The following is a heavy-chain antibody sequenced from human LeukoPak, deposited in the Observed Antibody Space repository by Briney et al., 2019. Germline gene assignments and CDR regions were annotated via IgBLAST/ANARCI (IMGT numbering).Heavy chain of an antibody. CDR1: GFTFSDYY. Sequence: GGSLRLSCAASGFTFSDYYMNWVRQAPGKGLEWVSSITSPVGRIYYADSLKGRITISRDNARSTLYLQMNSLRAEDTAVYYRATDGRSSGWYGFDYWGQGILVSVSS. J-gene: IGHJ4*02. V-gene: IGHV3-69-1*01. D-gene: IGHD6-19*01. CDR3: ATDGRSSGWYGFDY. CDR2: ITSPVGRI.